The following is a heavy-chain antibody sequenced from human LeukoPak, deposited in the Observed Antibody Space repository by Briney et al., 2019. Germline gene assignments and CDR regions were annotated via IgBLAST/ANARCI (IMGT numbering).Heavy chain of an antibody. CDR2: ISSSGTT. Sequence: GGSLRLSCAASGFPFSSYSMNWVRQAPGEGLEWVSYISSSGTTSYADSVKGRFTISRDNAKNSLYLQMNSLRAEDTAVYYCAELGITMIGGVWGKGTTVTISS. CDR1: GFPFSSYS. CDR3: AELGITMIGGV. D-gene: IGHD3-10*02. J-gene: IGHJ6*04. V-gene: IGHV3-48*01.